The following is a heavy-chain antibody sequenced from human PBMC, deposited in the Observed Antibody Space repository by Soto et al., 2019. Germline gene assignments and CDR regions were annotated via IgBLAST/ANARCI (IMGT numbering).Heavy chain of an antibody. Sequence: QVQLQESGPGLVKPSQTLSLTCTVSGGSITRGGSYWSWIRQHPEKGLEWIGYVAYSGGTYYNPSLKSRVTSLVDMSKNLLSLRLSSVTAADTAVYYCARAWLEYNWFDSWGQGTLVTVSS. D-gene: IGHD5-12*01. CDR2: VAYSGGT. V-gene: IGHV4-31*03. CDR3: ARAWLEYNWFDS. CDR1: GGSITRGGSY. J-gene: IGHJ5*01.